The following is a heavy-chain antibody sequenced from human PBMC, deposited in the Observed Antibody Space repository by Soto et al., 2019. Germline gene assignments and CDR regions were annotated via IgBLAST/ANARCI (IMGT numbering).Heavy chain of an antibody. CDR1: GGSFSSSTYY. CDR3: ASAPGFNLFDS. V-gene: IGHV4-39*01. Sequence: QLQLQESGPRLVKPAETLSLTCIVSGGSFSSSTYYGGWIRQPPGKGLEWIGSIFHSGSTYYNPSRNSRVTLSVDTSKTRFYLRLSSVTAADTAVYYCASAPGFNLFDSWGQGTLVTVSS. J-gene: IGHJ4*02. CDR2: IFHSGST. D-gene: IGHD5-12*01.